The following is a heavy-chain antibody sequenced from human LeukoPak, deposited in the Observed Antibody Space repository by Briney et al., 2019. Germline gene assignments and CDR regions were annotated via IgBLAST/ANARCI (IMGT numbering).Heavy chain of an antibody. V-gene: IGHV3-30*18. Sequence: GRSLRLSCAASGFTFSSYGMHWVRQAPGKGLEWVAVISYDGSNKYYADSVKGRFTISRDNSKNTLYLQMNGLRAEDTAVYYCAKAPTSNSSGWYNFDYWGQGTLVTVSS. CDR2: ISYDGSNK. D-gene: IGHD6-19*01. CDR1: GFTFSSYG. CDR3: AKAPTSNSSGWYNFDY. J-gene: IGHJ4*02.